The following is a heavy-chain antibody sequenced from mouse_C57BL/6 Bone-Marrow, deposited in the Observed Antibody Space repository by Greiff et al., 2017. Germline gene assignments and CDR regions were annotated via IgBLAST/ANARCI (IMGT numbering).Heavy chain of an antibody. D-gene: IGHD2-3*01. J-gene: IGHJ3*01. V-gene: IGHV5-4*03. CDR3: AWLLPFAY. Sequence: EVMLVESGGGLVKPGGSLKLSCAASGFTFSSYAMSWVRQTPEKRLEWVATISDGGSYTYYPDNVKGRFTISRDKAKNNLYLQMSHLKSEDTAMYYCAWLLPFAYWGQGTLVTVSA. CDR1: GFTFSSYA. CDR2: ISDGGSYT.